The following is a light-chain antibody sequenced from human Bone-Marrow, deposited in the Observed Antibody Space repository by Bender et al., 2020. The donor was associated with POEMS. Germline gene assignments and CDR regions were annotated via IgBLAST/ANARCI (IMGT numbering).Light chain of an antibody. CDR2: AVS. V-gene: IGLV2-14*02. Sequence: QSALTQPASVSGSPGQSITISCTGTSSDVGSYNLVPWYQQHPGKAPKLLIYAVSERPSGVSHRFSGSKSCNTASLTISGLQTEDEADYYCSSYTTNSLWVFGGGTKLTV. J-gene: IGLJ3*02. CDR3: SSYTTNSLWV. CDR1: SSDVGSYNL.